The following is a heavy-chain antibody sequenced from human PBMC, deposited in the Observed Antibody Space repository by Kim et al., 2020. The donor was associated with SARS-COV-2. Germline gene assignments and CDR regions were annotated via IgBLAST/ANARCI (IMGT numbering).Heavy chain of an antibody. D-gene: IGHD3-22*01. CDR3: ATDQDYDGTRGFDP. CDR1: GYTLTELS. Sequence: ASVKVSCKVSGYTLTELSMHWVRQAPGKGLEWMGGFDPEDGETIYAQKFQGRVTMTEDTSTDTAYMELSSLRSEDTAVYYCATDQDYDGTRGFDPWGQGTLVTVSS. CDR2: FDPEDGET. J-gene: IGHJ5*02. V-gene: IGHV1-24*01.